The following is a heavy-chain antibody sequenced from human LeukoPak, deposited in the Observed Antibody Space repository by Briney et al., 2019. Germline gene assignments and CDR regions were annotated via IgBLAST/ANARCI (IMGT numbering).Heavy chain of an antibody. V-gene: IGHV3-48*04. D-gene: IGHD3-22*01. CDR3: ARLRADSSGSYYFDY. J-gene: IGHJ4*02. CDR2: ISSSSSTI. CDR1: GSTFSSYS. Sequence: GGSLRLSCAASGSTFSSYSMNWVRQAPGKGLEWVSYISSSSSTIYYADSVKGRFTISRDIAKNSLYLQMNSLRAEDTAVYYCARLRADSSGSYYFDYWGQGTLVTVSS.